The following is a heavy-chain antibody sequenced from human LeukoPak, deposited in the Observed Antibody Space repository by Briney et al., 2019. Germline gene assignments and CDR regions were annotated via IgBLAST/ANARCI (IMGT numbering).Heavy chain of an antibody. D-gene: IGHD4-11*01. Sequence: GGSLRLSCAASGFTFSSYVMNWVRQAPGKGLEWVSGISGSGAGTDYADHVKGRFTISRDNSRNTLYLQMNSLRGEDTAVYFCARDAQRGFDYSNSLRYWGQGTLVTVSS. V-gene: IGHV3-23*01. J-gene: IGHJ4*02. CDR1: GFTFSSYV. CDR2: ISGSGAGT. CDR3: ARDAQRGFDYSNSLRY.